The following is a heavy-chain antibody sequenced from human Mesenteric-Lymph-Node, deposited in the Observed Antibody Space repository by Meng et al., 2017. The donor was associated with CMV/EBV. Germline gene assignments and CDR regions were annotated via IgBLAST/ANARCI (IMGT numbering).Heavy chain of an antibody. D-gene: IGHD4-23*01. J-gene: IGHJ3*02. CDR1: GFTFSGYW. CDR3: ARDLDYGGNRATGAFDI. CDR2: INQDGSEK. Sequence: GGSLRLSCAASGFTFSGYWMSWVRQAPGKGLEWVANINQDGSEKYNVDSVKGRFTISRDNAKNSLYLQMNNLRAGDTAVYYCARDLDYGGNRATGAFDIWGQGTMVTVSS. V-gene: IGHV3-7*01.